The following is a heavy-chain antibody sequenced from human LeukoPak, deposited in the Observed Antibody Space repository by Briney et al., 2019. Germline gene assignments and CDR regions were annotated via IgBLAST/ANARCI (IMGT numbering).Heavy chain of an antibody. CDR3: ARAWSRRDYYYYMDV. D-gene: IGHD3-3*01. V-gene: IGHV1-2*02. Sequence: ASVKVSCKASGYTFTGYYMHWVRQAPGQGLEWMGWINPNSGGTNYPQKLQGRVTMTTDTSTSTAYMELRSLRSDDTAVYYCARAWSRRDYYYYMDVWGKGTTVTVSS. CDR2: INPNSGGT. J-gene: IGHJ6*03. CDR1: GYTFTGYY.